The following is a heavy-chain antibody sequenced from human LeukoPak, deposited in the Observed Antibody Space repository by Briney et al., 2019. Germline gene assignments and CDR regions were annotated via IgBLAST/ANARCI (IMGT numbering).Heavy chain of an antibody. J-gene: IGHJ4*02. CDR1: GFTFSSYS. Sequence: GGSLRLSCAAAGFTFSSYSMNWVRQAPGKGLEWVSSISSSSSYIYYADSVKGRFTISRDNAKNSLYLQMNSLRAEDTAVFYCASVRFWSGDFFDYWCQGTLVTVSS. CDR2: ISSSSSYI. V-gene: IGHV3-21*01. D-gene: IGHD3-3*01. CDR3: ASVRFWSGDFFDY.